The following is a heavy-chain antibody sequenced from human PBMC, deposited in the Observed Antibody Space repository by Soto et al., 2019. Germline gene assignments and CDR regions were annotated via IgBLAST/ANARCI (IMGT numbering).Heavy chain of an antibody. CDR1: GGTFSTCG. CDR2: IIPIFGTV. D-gene: IGHD2-15*01. CDR3: ARVSDCGGGNCYFGVDY. J-gene: IGHJ4*02. Sequence: GASVKVSCKASGGTFSTCGIIWVRQAPGQGLEWMGGIIPIFGTVNYAQKFQGRVTITADESTSTAYMELSGLRSEDTAVYYCARVSDCGGGNCYFGVDYWGQGTLVTVSS. V-gene: IGHV1-69*13.